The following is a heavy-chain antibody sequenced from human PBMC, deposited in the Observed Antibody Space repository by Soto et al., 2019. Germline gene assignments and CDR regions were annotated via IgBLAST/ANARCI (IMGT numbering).Heavy chain of an antibody. CDR2: ISYDGSNK. CDR1: GFTFSSYA. D-gene: IGHD2-21*02. CDR3: ARGRAYCGGDCYGPEDY. J-gene: IGHJ4*02. V-gene: IGHV3-30-3*01. Sequence: GGSLRLSCAASGFTFSSYAMHWVRQAPGKGLEWVAVISYDGSNKYYADSVKGRFTISRDNSKNTLYLQMNSLRAEDTAVYYCARGRAYCGGDCYGPEDYWGQGTLVTVSS.